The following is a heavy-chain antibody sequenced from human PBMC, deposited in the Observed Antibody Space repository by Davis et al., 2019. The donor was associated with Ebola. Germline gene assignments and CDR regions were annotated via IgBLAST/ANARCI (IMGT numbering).Heavy chain of an antibody. CDR1: GFTFSGSA. CDR3: TAAADSGSDY. V-gene: IGHV3-73*01. Sequence: GESLKISCAASGFTFSGSAMHWVRQASGKGLEWVGRIRSKANSYATAYTASVKGRFTISRDDSKNTAYLQMNSLKTEDTAVYYCTAAADSGSDYWGQGTLVTVSS. J-gene: IGHJ4*02. D-gene: IGHD6-13*01. CDR2: IRSKANSYAT.